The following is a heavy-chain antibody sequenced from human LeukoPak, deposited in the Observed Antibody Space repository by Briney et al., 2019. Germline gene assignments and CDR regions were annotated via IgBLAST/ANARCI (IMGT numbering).Heavy chain of an antibody. CDR2: INHSGST. Sequence: SETLSLTCAVYGGSFGGYYWSWIRQPPGKGLEWIGEINHSGSTNYNPSLKSRVTISVDTSKNQFSLKLSSVTAADTAVYYCARVVGGYVGYIFDYWGQGTLVTVSS. J-gene: IGHJ4*02. CDR1: GGSFGGYY. V-gene: IGHV4-34*01. CDR3: ARVVGGYVGYIFDY. D-gene: IGHD5-18*01.